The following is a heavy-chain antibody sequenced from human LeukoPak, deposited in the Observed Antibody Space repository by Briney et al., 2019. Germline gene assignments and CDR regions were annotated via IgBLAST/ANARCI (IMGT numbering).Heavy chain of an antibody. Sequence: GGSLRLSCAASGFSFISYGMHWVRQASGKGLEGVGVITDDGRRKDYADSVKGRFTISRDNSKDTLYLQMNSLRAEDTAVYYCAKRPSDYGDYVSYFDYWGQGTPVTVSP. V-gene: IGHV3-30*18. CDR3: AKRPSDYGDYVSYFDY. D-gene: IGHD4-17*01. CDR2: ITDDGRRK. CDR1: GFSFISYG. J-gene: IGHJ4*02.